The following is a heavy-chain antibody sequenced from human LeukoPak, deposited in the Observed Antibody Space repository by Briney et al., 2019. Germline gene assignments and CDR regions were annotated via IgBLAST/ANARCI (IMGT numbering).Heavy chain of an antibody. CDR3: ARFRATNYDAFDI. J-gene: IGHJ3*02. V-gene: IGHV4-4*09. CDR1: AGSISSFY. Sequence: PSETLSLTCTVSAGSISSFYWGWIRPPPGKGLEWRGYIYSSGSTNYNHSLKSRVTISVDASRNQFSLKLGFVTAADTAVYYCARFRATNYDAFDIWGQGTMVTVSS. D-gene: IGHD5-12*01. CDR2: IYSSGST.